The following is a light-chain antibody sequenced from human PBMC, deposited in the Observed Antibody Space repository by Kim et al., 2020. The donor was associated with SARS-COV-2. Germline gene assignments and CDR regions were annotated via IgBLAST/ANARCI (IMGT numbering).Light chain of an antibody. V-gene: IGKV3-20*01. CDR3: QQYGTSPLT. Sequence: EIVLTQSLATLSLSPGERAALSCRASQSVSSSYLAWYQQKPGQAPRLLIHGASSRATGIPDRFSGCGSGTDFTLTITRLEPDDFADYYCQQYGTSPLTFGGGTKVDIK. CDR2: GAS. J-gene: IGKJ4*01. CDR1: QSVSSSY.